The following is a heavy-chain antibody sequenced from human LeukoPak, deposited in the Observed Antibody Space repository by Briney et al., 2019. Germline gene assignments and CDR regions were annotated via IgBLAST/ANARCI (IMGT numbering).Heavy chain of an antibody. D-gene: IGHD3-10*01. V-gene: IGHV3-30*02. CDR2: IRYEGSNK. CDR1: GFTFSVYG. CDR3: AKDRGYYYGSGSYSDY. Sequence: GGSLRLSCAPSGFTFSVYGMRCVRQAPGKGLEWVAFIRYEGSNKYYADSVKGRFTNSRDNSKNTLYLHMSSLRAEDTAVYYCAKDRGYYYGSGSYSDYWGQGTLVTVSS. J-gene: IGHJ4*02.